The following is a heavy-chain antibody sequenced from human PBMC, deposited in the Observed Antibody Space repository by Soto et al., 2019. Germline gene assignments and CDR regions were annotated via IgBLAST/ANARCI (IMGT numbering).Heavy chain of an antibody. CDR1: GFTFSSYA. D-gene: IGHD6-13*01. V-gene: IGHV3-30-3*01. CDR3: ENNIAALPHSNDDSGMDV. Sequence: GGSLRLSCAASGFTFSSYAMHWVRQAPGKGLEWVAVISYDGSNKYYADSVKGRFTISRDNSKNTLYLQMNSLRAEDTAVYYCENNIAALPHSNDDSGMDVWGQGTTVTV. J-gene: IGHJ6*02. CDR2: ISYDGSNK.